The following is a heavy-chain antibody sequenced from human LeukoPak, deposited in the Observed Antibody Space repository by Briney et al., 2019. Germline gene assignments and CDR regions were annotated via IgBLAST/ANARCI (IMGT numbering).Heavy chain of an antibody. D-gene: IGHD3-9*01. CDR1: GYTFTSYG. Sequence: ASVKVSCKASGYTFTSYGISWVRQAPGQGLEWMGWVSAYNGNTNYAQKLQGRVTMTTDTSTSTAYMELRSLRSDDTAVYYCARTHYDTLTGEANWFDPWGQGTLVTVSS. CDR3: ARTHYDTLTGEANWFDP. V-gene: IGHV1-18*01. J-gene: IGHJ5*02. CDR2: VSAYNGNT.